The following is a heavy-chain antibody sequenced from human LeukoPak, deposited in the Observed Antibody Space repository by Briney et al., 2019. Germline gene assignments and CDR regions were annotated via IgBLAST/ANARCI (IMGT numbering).Heavy chain of an antibody. CDR1: GGSFSNYY. Sequence: PSETLSLTCAVYGGSFSNYYWSWIRQPPGKGLEWIGEINGSGRTNYNPSLMSRVTVSVDTSKKQFSLRLTSVTATDTAVYYCARRWNYGRNYYIDVWGKGATVSVSS. J-gene: IGHJ6*03. V-gene: IGHV4-34*01. CDR2: INGSGRT. D-gene: IGHD1-7*01. CDR3: ARRWNYGRNYYIDV.